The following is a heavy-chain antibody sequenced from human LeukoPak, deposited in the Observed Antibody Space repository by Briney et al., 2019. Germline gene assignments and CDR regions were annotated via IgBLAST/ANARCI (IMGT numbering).Heavy chain of an antibody. D-gene: IGHD5-12*01. CDR3: ARELRDSGYDLGHYYYYYGMDV. CDR2: INPSGGST. CDR1: GYTFTSYY. J-gene: IGHJ6*04. V-gene: IGHV1-46*01. Sequence: ASVTVSCKASGYTFTSYYMHWVRQAPGQGLEWMGIINPSGGSTSYAQKFQGRVTMTRDTSTSTVYMELSSLRSEDTAVYYCARELRDSGYDLGHYYYYYGMDVWGKGTTVTVSS.